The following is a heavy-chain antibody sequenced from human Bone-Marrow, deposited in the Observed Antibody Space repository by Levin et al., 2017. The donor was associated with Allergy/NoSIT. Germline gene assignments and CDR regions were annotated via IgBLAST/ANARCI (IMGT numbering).Heavy chain of an antibody. V-gene: IGHV5-51*01. CDR2: VYPGDSDT. CDR3: ARQGHDHSAFDL. Sequence: GESLKISCQGTGSSFNTYWVGWVRQMPGKGLEWMGMVYPGDSDTRYSPSVQGQVTISADKSITTAYLQWSSLRASDTAVYYCARQGHDHSAFDLWGQGTMVTVSS. J-gene: IGHJ3*01. CDR1: GSSFNTYW. D-gene: IGHD3-16*01.